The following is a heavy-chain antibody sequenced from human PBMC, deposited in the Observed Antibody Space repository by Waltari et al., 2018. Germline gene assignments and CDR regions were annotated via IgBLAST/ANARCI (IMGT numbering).Heavy chain of an antibody. V-gene: IGHV4-39*07. D-gene: IGHD6-19*01. CDR1: GGSISSSSYY. CDR3: ARDEYSSGWGDFDY. CDR2: IYYSGST. J-gene: IGHJ4*02. Sequence: QLQLQESGPGLVKPSETLSLTCTVSGGSISSSSYYWGWIRQPPGKGLEWIGSIYYSGSTYYNPSLKSRVTISVDTSKSQFSLKLSSVTAADTAVYYCARDEYSSGWGDFDYWGQGTLVTVSS.